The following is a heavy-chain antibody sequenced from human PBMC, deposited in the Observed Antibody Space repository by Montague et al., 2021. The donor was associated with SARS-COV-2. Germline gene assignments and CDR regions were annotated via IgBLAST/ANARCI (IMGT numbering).Heavy chain of an antibody. J-gene: IGHJ6*03. Sequence: SETLSLTCAVHGTSFSGYYWNWIRQPPGKGLEWIGEINHDGSTKYSPSLKSRLTISADTSKNQFSLKLTSVAAADTAVYYCARLRDGVVPSPILGVGPYYSYYYMDFWGRGTTVTVAS. CDR3: ARLRDGVVPSPILGVGPYYSYYYMDF. CDR2: INHDGST. D-gene: IGHD2-15*01. CDR1: GTSFSGYY. V-gene: IGHV4-34*01.